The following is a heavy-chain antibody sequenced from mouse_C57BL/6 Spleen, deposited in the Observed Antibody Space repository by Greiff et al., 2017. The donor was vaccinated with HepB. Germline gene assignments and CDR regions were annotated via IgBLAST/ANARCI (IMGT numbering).Heavy chain of an antibody. CDR3: ARNYGSSYGDY. D-gene: IGHD1-1*01. Sequence: VQLQQSGPELVKPGASVKISCKASGYAFSSSWMNWVKQRPGKGLEWIGRIYPGDGDTNYNGKFKGKATLTADKSSSTAYMQLSSLTSEDSAVYFCARNYGSSYGDYWGQGTSVTVSS. CDR2: IYPGDGDT. J-gene: IGHJ4*01. V-gene: IGHV1-82*01. CDR1: GYAFSSSW.